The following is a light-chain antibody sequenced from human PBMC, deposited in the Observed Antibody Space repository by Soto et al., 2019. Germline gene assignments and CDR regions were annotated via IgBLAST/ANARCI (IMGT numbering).Light chain of an antibody. CDR3: QEYDGAPPIT. J-gene: IGKJ5*01. CDR2: DAS. V-gene: IGKV3D-15*01. Sequence: EIVTTLSPATLSVYPGERATLSCRASQSVSTNLAWYLQRRGQVSGLLSFDASSRASGTPERVGGGGSGTDFTLTISRLLPEDFAVYYCQEYDGAPPITFGLGTRLEI. CDR1: QSVSTN.